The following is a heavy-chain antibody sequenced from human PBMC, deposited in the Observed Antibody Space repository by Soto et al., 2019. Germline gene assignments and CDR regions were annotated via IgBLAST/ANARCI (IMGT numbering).Heavy chain of an antibody. CDR3: ASSTHKDSRPEY. D-gene: IGHD3-22*01. V-gene: IGHV3-7*03. CDR1: VCTFSSYW. Sequence: GGSLRLSCASSVCTFSSYWMSCVRQAPGRWLEWMANIKYDGSEKYYVDSVKGRLTISRDNAKNSLYLQMNSLRAEDTAVYYCASSTHKDSRPEYWGQGTLVIV. J-gene: IGHJ4*02. CDR2: IKYDGSEK.